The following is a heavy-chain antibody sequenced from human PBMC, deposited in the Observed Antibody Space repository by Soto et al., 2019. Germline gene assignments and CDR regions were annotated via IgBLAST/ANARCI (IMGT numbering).Heavy chain of an antibody. CDR3: AGDGELDTAMVISG. J-gene: IGHJ4*02. V-gene: IGHV3-48*02. D-gene: IGHD5-18*01. CDR1: GFTFSSYS. Sequence: EVQLVESGGGLVQPGGSLRLSCAASGFTFSSYSMNWVRQAPGKGLEWVSYISSSSSTIYYADSVKGRFTISRDNAKNSLYQQMNSLIDEDTAVYYCAGDGELDTAMVISGWGQGTLVTVSS. CDR2: ISSSSSTI.